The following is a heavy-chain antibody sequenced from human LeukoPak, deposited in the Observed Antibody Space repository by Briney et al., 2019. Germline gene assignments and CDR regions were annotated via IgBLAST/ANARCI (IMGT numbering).Heavy chain of an antibody. CDR3: AKDRLYYYDSKAPDY. V-gene: IGHV3-30*18. D-gene: IGHD3-22*01. CDR1: GFTFSNYA. CDR2: ISYDGSNK. J-gene: IGHJ4*02. Sequence: GSLRLSCATSGFTFSNYALSWVRQAPGKGLEWVAVISYDGSNKYYADSVKGRFTISRDNSKNTLYLQMNSLRAEDTAVYYCAKDRLYYYDSKAPDYWGQGTLVTVSS.